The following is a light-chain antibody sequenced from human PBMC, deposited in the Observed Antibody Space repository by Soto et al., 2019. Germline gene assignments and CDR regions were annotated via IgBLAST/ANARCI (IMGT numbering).Light chain of an antibody. CDR3: CSYADSYTFV. CDR2: DVS. Sequence: QSALTQPRSVSGSPGQSVTISCTGTNSDVGGYNYVSWYQQHPGEAPKLMIYDVSKRPSGVPDRFSGSKSGNTASLTISGLQAEDEADYYCCSYADSYTFVFGGGTKLTVL. V-gene: IGLV2-11*01. CDR1: NSDVGGYNY. J-gene: IGLJ2*01.